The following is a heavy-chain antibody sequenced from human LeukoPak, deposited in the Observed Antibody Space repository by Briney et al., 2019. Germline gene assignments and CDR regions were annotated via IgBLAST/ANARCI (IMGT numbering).Heavy chain of an antibody. CDR1: GGSISSSSYY. CDR3: ARGLYSSSWYFYYGMDV. CDR2: IYYSGST. Sequence: SETLSLTCTVSGGSISSSSYYWGWIRQPPGKGLEWIGSIYYSGSTNYNPSLKSRVTISVDTSKNQFSLKLSSVTAADTAVYYCARGLYSSSWYFYYGMDVWGQGTTVTVSS. J-gene: IGHJ6*02. V-gene: IGHV4-39*07. D-gene: IGHD6-13*01.